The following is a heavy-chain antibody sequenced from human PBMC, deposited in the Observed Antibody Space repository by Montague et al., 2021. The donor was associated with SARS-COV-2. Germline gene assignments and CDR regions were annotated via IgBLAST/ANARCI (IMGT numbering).Heavy chain of an antibody. CDR2: IDKSGTT. D-gene: IGHD1-26*01. CDR1: GGSISYGGYF. J-gene: IGHJ4*02. V-gene: IGHV4-31*03. Sequence: TLSLTCTVSGGSISYGGYFWNWIRQHPGKGLEWIGYIDKSGTTQYXXXLKSRVSLSVDTSKNQFSLNLRSATAADTALYYCARVPDSGTYWSGDYWGQGTLVTVSS. CDR3: ARVPDSGTYWSGDY.